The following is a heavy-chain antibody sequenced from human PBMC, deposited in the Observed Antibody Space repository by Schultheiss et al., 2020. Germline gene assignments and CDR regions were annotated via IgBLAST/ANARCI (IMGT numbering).Heavy chain of an antibody. CDR2: IYWNDDDDK. CDR1: GFSLSTSGMC. CDR3: ARILPDSANYYYFDY. J-gene: IGHJ4*02. D-gene: IGHD4/OR15-4a*01. V-gene: IGHV2-5*08. Sequence: SGPTLVKPTQTLTLTCTFSGFSLSTSGMCVSWIRQPPGKALEWLSLIYWNDDDDKRYSPSLKSRLTITKDTSKNQVVLTMTNMDPVDTATYYCARILPDSANYYYFDYWGQGTLVNVSS.